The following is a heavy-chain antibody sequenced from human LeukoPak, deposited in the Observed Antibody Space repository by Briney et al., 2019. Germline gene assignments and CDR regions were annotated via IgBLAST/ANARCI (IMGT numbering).Heavy chain of an antibody. J-gene: IGHJ4*02. V-gene: IGHV3-23*01. CDR2: ISGSGGST. D-gene: IGHD3-9*01. Sequence: RPGGSLRLSCAASGFTFSSYAMSWVRQAPGKGLEWVSAISGSGGSTYYADSVKGRFTISRDNSKNTLYLQMNSLRAEDTAVYYCAKAAGLRYFDWLLLAFWGQGTLVTVSS. CDR3: AKAAGLRYFDWLLLAF. CDR1: GFTFSSYA.